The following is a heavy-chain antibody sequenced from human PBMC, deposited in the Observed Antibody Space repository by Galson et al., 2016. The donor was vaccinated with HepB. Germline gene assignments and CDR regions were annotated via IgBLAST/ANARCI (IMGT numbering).Heavy chain of an antibody. J-gene: IGHJ4*02. V-gene: IGHV3-23*01. D-gene: IGHD1-26*01. CDR1: GFTFTDYA. CDR3: AKSRIIVGSRRGYFDY. CDR2: ISYSGELT. Sequence: SLRLSCAASGFTFTDYAMSWVRQAPGKGLEWVSAISYSGELTYYADSVKGRFTIARDNSKHMVYLQMNSLRAEDTATYYCAKSRIIVGSRRGYFDYWGQGTLVSVSS.